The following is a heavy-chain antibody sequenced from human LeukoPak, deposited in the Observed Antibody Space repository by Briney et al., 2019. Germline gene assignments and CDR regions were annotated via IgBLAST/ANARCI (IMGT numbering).Heavy chain of an antibody. V-gene: IGHV3-7*01. CDR1: GFTFSSYW. Sequence: GGSLRLSCAASGFTFSSYWMSWFRQAPGKGLEWVANIKQDGSEKYYVDSVKGRFTISRDNAKNSLYLQMNSLRAEDTAVYYCARMDPRAARGYFDYWGQGTLVTVSS. D-gene: IGHD6-6*01. J-gene: IGHJ4*02. CDR2: IKQDGSEK. CDR3: ARMDPRAARGYFDY.